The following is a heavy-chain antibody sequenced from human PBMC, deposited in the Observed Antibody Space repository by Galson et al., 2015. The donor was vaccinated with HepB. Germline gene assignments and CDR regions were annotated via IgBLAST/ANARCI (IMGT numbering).Heavy chain of an antibody. D-gene: IGHD2/OR15-2a*01. Sequence: VSCKASGYPFTSYAINWVRQAPGQGLEWMGWINTSTGKPTYAQGFTGRFVFSLDTSVNTAFLQINSLKAEDTAVYFCARTFYCDYWGQGALVTVSS. V-gene: IGHV7-4-1*02. J-gene: IGHJ4*02. CDR3: ARTFYCDY. CDR2: INTSTGKP. CDR1: GYPFTSYA.